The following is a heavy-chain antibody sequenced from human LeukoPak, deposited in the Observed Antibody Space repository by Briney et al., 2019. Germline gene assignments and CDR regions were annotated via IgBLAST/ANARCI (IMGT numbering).Heavy chain of an antibody. V-gene: IGHV1-3*01. CDR1: GYTFTSYA. CDR3: AREVREVIRSHYFDY. Sequence: ASVKVSCKASGYTFTSYAMHWVRQAPGQRLEWMGWINAGNGNTKYSQKFQGRVTITRDTSASTAYMELSSLRSEDTAVYYCAREVREVIRSHYFDYWGQGTLVTVSS. CDR2: INAGNGNT. J-gene: IGHJ4*02. D-gene: IGHD3-10*01.